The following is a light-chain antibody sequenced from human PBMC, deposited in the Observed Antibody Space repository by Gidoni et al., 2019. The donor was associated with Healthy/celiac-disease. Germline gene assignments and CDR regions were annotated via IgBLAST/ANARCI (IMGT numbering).Light chain of an antibody. CDR2: DVS. CDR3: SSYTSSSALV. CDR1: SSDVGGYSY. V-gene: IGLV2-14*01. Sequence: QSALTQPASVSGSPGQSITISCTGTSSDVGGYSYVSWYQQHQGKAPKLMVYDVSNRPSGVSNRFSGSKSGNTASLTISGLQAEDEADYYGSSYTSSSALVFGGGTKLTVL. J-gene: IGLJ2*01.